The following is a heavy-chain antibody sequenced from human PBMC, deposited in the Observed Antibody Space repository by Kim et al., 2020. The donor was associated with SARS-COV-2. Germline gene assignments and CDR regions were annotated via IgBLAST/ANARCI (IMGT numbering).Heavy chain of an antibody. CDR2: IWYDGSNK. CDR3: ARDLGVAALNWYFDL. V-gene: IGHV3-33*08. D-gene: IGHD2-15*01. CDR1: GFTFSSYG. J-gene: IGHJ2*01. Sequence: GGSLRLSCAASGFTFSSYGMHWVRQAPGKGLEWVAVIWYDGSNKYYADSVKGRFTISRDNSKNTLYLQMNSLRAEDTAVYYCARDLGVAALNWYFDLWGRGTLVTVSS.